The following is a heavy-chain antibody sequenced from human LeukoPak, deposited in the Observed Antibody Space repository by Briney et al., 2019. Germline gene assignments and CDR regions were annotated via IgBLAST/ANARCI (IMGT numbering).Heavy chain of an antibody. D-gene: IGHD2-15*01. CDR3: ARDIGGPLDY. CDR2: INHSGST. CDR1: GGSFSGYY. Sequence: SETLSLTCAVYGGSFSGYYWSWIRQPPGKGLEWIGEINHSGSTNYNPSLKSRVTISVDTSKNQLSLKLTSVTAADTAVYYCARDIGGPLDYWGQGNLVTVSS. V-gene: IGHV4-34*01. J-gene: IGHJ4*02.